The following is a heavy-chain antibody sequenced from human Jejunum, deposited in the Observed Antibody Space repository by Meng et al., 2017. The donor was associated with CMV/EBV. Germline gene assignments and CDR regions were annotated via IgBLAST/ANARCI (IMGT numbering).Heavy chain of an antibody. CDR2: VYYNGST. V-gene: IGHV4-31*02. Sequence: SAAYLWTWVRQHPGKGLEWIGNVYYNGSTNYNPSLRSRLTISVNTSEHQFSLQLKSVTAADTAIYYCARDSLFCNDVRCYYYGMDVWGQGTTVTVSS. CDR1: SAAYL. J-gene: IGHJ6*02. CDR3: ARDSLFCNDVRCYYYGMDV. D-gene: IGHD2-8*01.